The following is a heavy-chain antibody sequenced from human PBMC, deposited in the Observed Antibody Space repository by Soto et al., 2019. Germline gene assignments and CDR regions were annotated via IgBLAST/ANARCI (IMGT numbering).Heavy chain of an antibody. CDR1: GFTFSSYW. Sequence: PGGSLRLSCAASGFTFSSYWMSWVRQAPGKGLEWVANIKQDGSEKYYVDSVKGRFTISRDNAKNSLYLQMNSLRAEDTAVYYCARGGIAVAVPFDHYYYYGMDVWGQGTTVTVSS. CDR2: IKQDGSEK. D-gene: IGHD6-19*01. V-gene: IGHV3-7*04. J-gene: IGHJ6*02. CDR3: ARGGIAVAVPFDHYYYYGMDV.